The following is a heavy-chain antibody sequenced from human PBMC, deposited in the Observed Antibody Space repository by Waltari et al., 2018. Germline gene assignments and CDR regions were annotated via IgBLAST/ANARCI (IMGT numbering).Heavy chain of an antibody. D-gene: IGHD3-3*02. CDR2: VGGRGVST. CDR1: GFTFRSHT. Sequence: EVQLLESGGGLVEPGGSLRLSCAASGFTFRSHTMSWVRQAPGKGLGWVSGVGGRGVSTRYADSVKGRFTISRDNSKNTLYLEMNSLRAEDTALYFCVRDISIIAGSRSDNWFDPWGQGTLVTVSS. V-gene: IGHV3-23*01. CDR3: VRDISIIAGSRSDNWFDP. J-gene: IGHJ5*02.